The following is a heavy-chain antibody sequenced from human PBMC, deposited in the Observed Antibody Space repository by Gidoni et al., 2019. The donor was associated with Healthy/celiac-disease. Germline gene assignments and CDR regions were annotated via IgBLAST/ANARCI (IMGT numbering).Heavy chain of an antibody. CDR1: GFTFSNAW. CDR3: TTDRHSDYGDYAGAFDI. J-gene: IGHJ3*02. D-gene: IGHD4-17*01. Sequence: EVQLVESGGGLVKPGGSLRLSCAASGFTFSNAWMSWVRQAPGKGLEWVGRIKSKTDGGTTDYAAPVKGRFTISRDDSKNTLYLQMNSLKTEDTAVYYCTTDRHSDYGDYAGAFDIWGQGTMVTVSS. V-gene: IGHV3-15*01. CDR2: IKSKTDGGTT.